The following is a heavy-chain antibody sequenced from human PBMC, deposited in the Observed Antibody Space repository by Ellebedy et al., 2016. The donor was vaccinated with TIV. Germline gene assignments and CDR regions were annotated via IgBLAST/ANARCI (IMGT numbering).Heavy chain of an antibody. D-gene: IGHD1-1*01. CDR3: ARDSRYNWNDWDYYHMDV. CDR2: INMNTGNP. V-gene: IGHV7-4-1*02. CDR1: GYTFTAYP. Sequence: ASVKVSCKASGYTFTAYPMNWVRQAPGQGLEWLGWINMNTGNPTYAQGFTGRFDFSLDTSVSTAYLHISYLKAEDTAVYYCARDSRYNWNDWDYYHMDVWGKGTTVIVSS. J-gene: IGHJ6*03.